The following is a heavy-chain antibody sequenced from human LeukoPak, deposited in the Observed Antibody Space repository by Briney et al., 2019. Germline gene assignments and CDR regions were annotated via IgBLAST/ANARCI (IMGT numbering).Heavy chain of an antibody. CDR1: GFTFSSYE. Sequence: GGSLRLSCAASGFTFSSYEMNWVRQAPGKGLEWVSYISSSGSTIYYADSVKGRFTISRDNAKNSLYLQMNSLRAEDTAVYYCARARGPTDYYDSSGSGGELGYWGQGTLVTVSP. J-gene: IGHJ4*02. CDR3: ARARGPTDYYDSSGSGGELGY. V-gene: IGHV3-48*03. D-gene: IGHD3-22*01. CDR2: ISSSGSTI.